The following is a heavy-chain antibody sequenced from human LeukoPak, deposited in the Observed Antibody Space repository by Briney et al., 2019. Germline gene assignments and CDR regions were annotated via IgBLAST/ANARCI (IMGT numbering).Heavy chain of an antibody. J-gene: IGHJ3*02. CDR3: GRGGGYCSGGTCYSDGAFDI. V-gene: IGHV4-31*03. Sequence: SSETLSLTCTVSGGSISSGGYYWSWIRQHPGKGLEWIVYINCSGSTYSNPSLKSGVTISVDTSKNQFSLKLSSVTAADTAGYYCGRGGGYCSGGTCYSDGAFDIWGQGTMVTVSS. D-gene: IGHD2-15*01. CDR2: INCSGST. CDR1: GGSISSGGYY.